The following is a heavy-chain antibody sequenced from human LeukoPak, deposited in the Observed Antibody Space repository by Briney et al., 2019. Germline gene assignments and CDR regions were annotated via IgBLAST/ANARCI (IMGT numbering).Heavy chain of an antibody. CDR3: AGEGWELFGNAFDI. J-gene: IGHJ3*02. V-gene: IGHV3-48*03. CDR2: ISSSGSTI. CDR1: GFTFSSYE. Sequence: PGGSLRLSCAASGFTFSSYEMNWVRQAPGKGLEWVSYISSSGSTIYYADSVKGRFTISRDNAKNSLYLQMNSLRAEDTAVYYCAGEGWELFGNAFDIWGQGTMATVSS. D-gene: IGHD1-26*01.